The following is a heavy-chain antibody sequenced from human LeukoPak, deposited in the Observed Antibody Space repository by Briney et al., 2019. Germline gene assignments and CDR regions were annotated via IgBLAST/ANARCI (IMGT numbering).Heavy chain of an antibody. CDR1: GGSITRSY. J-gene: IGHJ5*02. CDR2: IHYTAST. Sequence: SETLSLTCTVSGGSITRSYWSWIRQSPGKGLEWIGYIHYTASTNYNPSPKSRVTMLIDTSKNQFSLKLSSVTAADAAVYYCARGRYSAGDNWFDPWGQGTLVTVSS. V-gene: IGHV4-59*01. D-gene: IGHD3-9*01. CDR3: ARGRYSAGDNWFDP.